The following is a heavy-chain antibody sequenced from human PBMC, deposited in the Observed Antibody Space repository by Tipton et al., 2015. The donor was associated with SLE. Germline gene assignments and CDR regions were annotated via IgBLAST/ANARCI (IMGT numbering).Heavy chain of an antibody. CDR3: TRHSCSTTSCVDD. D-gene: IGHD2-2*01. CDR2: FMHGRSP. V-gene: IGHV4-34*12. J-gene: IGHJ4*03. CDR1: GGSLTNSF. Sequence: LRLSCAVYGGSLTNSFWNWIRLPPGKGLEWIGEFMHGRSPSYNPSLKSRVTILVDSSNNQVSLTMTSVTAADTAVYYCTRHSCSTTSCVDDWGHGTLVTVSS.